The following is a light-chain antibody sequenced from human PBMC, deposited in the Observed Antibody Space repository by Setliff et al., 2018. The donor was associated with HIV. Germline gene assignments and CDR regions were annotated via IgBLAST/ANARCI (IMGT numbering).Light chain of an antibody. Sequence: QSALTQPASVSGSPGQSITISCTGTSSDIGVSKYVSWYQQCPGRAPKLMIFEVINRPSGVSDRFSGSKSGNTASLTISGLQAEDEADYYCSSYKTGNTLVFGGGTKVTVL. CDR1: SSDIGVSKY. CDR3: SSYKTGNTLV. V-gene: IGLV2-14*01. J-gene: IGLJ3*02. CDR2: EVI.